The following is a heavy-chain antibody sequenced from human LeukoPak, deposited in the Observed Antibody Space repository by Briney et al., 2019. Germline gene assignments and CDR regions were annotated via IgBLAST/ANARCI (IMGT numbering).Heavy chain of an antibody. CDR3: ARAVSSSSDYFDC. CDR1: GGSISSSSYY. CDR2: IYYSGST. Sequence: PSETLSLTCAVSGGSISSSSYYWGWIRQPLGKGLEWIGSIYYSGSTYYNPSLKSRVTISVDTSKNQFSLKLSSVTAADTAVYYCARAVSSSSDYFDCWGQGTLVTVSS. D-gene: IGHD6-13*01. J-gene: IGHJ4*02. V-gene: IGHV4-39*07.